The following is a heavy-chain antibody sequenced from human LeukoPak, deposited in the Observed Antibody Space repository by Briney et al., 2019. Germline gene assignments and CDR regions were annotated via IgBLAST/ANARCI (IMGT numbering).Heavy chain of an antibody. CDR3: AGRSARYFDH. CDR1: GDSIGSYY. Sequence: SETLSLTCTVSGDSIGSYYWSWIRQPPGEGLQWIGYIFYSGSTNYNASLRSRVAISVDTSKNQFSLRLTSVTAADTAVYYCAGRSARYFDHWGQGALVTVSS. D-gene: IGHD1-26*01. CDR2: IFYSGST. V-gene: IGHV4-59*01. J-gene: IGHJ4*02.